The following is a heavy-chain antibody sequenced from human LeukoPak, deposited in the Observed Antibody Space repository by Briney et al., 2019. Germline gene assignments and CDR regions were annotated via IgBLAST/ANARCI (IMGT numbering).Heavy chain of an antibody. Sequence: PGGSLRLSCAASGFTFSGYWMHWVRQAPGKGLVWVSRINSDGRSTSYADSVKGRFTISRDNSKNTLHLQMNSLRAEDTAVYYGARHSSGYYHYDYWGPGTPVTVAS. J-gene: IGHJ4*02. CDR2: INSDGRST. V-gene: IGHV3-74*01. D-gene: IGHD3-22*01. CDR1: GFTFSGYW. CDR3: ARHSSGYYHYDY.